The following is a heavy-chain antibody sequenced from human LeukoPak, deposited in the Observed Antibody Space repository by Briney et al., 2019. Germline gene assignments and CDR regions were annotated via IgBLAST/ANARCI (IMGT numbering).Heavy chain of an antibody. D-gene: IGHD2-15*01. CDR2: LSPGGSST. Sequence: GGSLRLSCAASGFTFSSYWMQWVRQAPGKGLVWVSRLSPGGSSTTSADSVKGRFTISRDNAKSTLYLQMNSLRAEDTAVYYCAKGGYCSGGSCYPYYFDYWGQGTLVAVSS. V-gene: IGHV3-74*01. CDR1: GFTFSSYW. J-gene: IGHJ4*02. CDR3: AKGGYCSGGSCYPYYFDY.